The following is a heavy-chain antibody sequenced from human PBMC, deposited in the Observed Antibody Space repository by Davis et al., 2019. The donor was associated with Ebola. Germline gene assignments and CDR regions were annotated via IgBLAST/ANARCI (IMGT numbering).Heavy chain of an antibody. V-gene: IGHV5-10-1*01. J-gene: IGHJ2*01. CDR3: ARVGGYYGDYWYFDL. CDR2: IDPSDSYT. D-gene: IGHD3-22*01. Sequence: PGGSLRLSCKGSGYSFTSYWNSWVRQMPGKGLEWMGRIDPSDSYTNYSPSFQGHVTISADKSISTAYLQWSSLKASDTAMYYCARVGGYYGDYWYFDLWGRGTLVTVSS. CDR1: GYSFTSYW.